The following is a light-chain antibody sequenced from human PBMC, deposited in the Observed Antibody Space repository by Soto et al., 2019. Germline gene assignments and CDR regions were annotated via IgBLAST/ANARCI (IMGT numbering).Light chain of an antibody. V-gene: IGLV2-14*01. CDR1: SRDIGGFYY. Sequence: QSALTQPASVSGSPGQSITISCTGTSRDIGGFYYVSWYQHHPGKDPKLMIYQVSNRPSGVSNRFSGSKSGNTASLTISGPQAEDEADYFCSSYSSSSTFYVFGAGTKVTVL. J-gene: IGLJ1*01. CDR2: QVS. CDR3: SSYSSSSTFYV.